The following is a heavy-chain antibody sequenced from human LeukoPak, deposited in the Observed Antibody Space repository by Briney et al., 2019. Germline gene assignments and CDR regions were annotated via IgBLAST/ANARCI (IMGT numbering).Heavy chain of an antibody. J-gene: IGHJ4*02. CDR1: DDSISSYY. D-gene: IGHD3-10*01. CDR2: IYYSGST. CDR3: ARSHYYGSGSPWNFDY. Sequence: SETLSLTCTVSDDSISSYYWSWIRQPPGKGREWIGYIYYSGSTNYNPSLKSRVTISVDTSKNQFSLKLSSVTAADTAAYYCARSHYYGSGSPWNFDYWGQGTLVTVSS. V-gene: IGHV4-59*08.